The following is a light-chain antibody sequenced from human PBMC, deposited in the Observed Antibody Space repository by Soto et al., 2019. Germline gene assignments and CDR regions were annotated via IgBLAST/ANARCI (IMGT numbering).Light chain of an antibody. V-gene: IGKV3-15*01. Sequence: EIVMTQSPATLSVSPGERATLSCRASQSVSSNLAWYQQKRGLAPRLLIYGASTRATGIPARFSGSGSGTEFTLTISSLQFEDFAVYYCQQYNNWHTFGQGTKLEIK. CDR2: GAS. J-gene: IGKJ2*01. CDR1: QSVSSN. CDR3: QQYNNWHT.